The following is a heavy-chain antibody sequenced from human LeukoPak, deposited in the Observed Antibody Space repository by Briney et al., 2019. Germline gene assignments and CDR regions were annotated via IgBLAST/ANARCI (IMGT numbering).Heavy chain of an antibody. Sequence: GGSLRLSCAASGFTFSSYAMHWVRQAPGKGLEWVAVISYDGSNKYYADSVKGRFTISRDNSKNTLYLQMNSLRAEDTAVYYCAKALAGDYYYYGMDVWGQGTTVTVSS. V-gene: IGHV3-30-3*01. J-gene: IGHJ6*02. D-gene: IGHD1-14*01. CDR2: ISYDGSNK. CDR1: GFTFSSYA. CDR3: AKALAGDYYYYGMDV.